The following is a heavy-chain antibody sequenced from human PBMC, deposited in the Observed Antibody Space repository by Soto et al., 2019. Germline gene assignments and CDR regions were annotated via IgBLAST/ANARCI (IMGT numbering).Heavy chain of an antibody. D-gene: IGHD3-9*01. J-gene: IGHJ4*02. CDR2: IKSRADGGTT. CDR1: GFTFTDAW. Sequence: GGSLRLSCVASGFTFTDAWMNWVRQTPGKGLEWVGRIKSRADGGTTGYPEPVKGRFTISRDDSINTLFLQMNNLRGEDTAHYYCVRGTSDWYGIDYWGQGTPVTVSS. CDR3: VRGTSDWYGIDY. V-gene: IGHV3-15*07.